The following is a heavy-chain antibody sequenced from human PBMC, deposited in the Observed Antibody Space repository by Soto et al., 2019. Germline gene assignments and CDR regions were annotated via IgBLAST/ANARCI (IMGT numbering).Heavy chain of an antibody. V-gene: IGHV1-69*12. J-gene: IGHJ3*02. D-gene: IGHD3-3*01. Sequence: QVQLVQSGAEVKKPGSSVKVSCKASGGTFSSYAISWVRQAPGQGLEWMGGIIPVFGTENYAQKFQGRVMITADEATSTAYMELSSLRSEDAAVYCGGRGWGGLNVAVDIWGQGTMVGVSS. CDR3: GRGWGGLNVAVDI. CDR2: IIPVFGTE. CDR1: GGTFSSYA.